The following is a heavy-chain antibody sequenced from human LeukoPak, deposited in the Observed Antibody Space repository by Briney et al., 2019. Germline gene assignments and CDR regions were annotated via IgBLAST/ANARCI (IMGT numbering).Heavy chain of an antibody. J-gene: IGHJ4*02. CDR1: GYTFTGYY. V-gene: IGHV1-2*02. D-gene: IGHD6-13*01. CDR3: AREGIRIAAAGTIDY. Sequence: ASVKVSCKASGYTFTGYYMHWVRQAPGQGLEWMGWINPNSGGTYYAQKFQGRVTMTSDTSISTAYMELSRLRSDNTAVYYCAREGIRIAAAGTIDYWGQGTLVTVSS. CDR2: INPNSGGT.